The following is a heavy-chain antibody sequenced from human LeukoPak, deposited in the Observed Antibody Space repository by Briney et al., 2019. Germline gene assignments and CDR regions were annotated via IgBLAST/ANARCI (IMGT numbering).Heavy chain of an antibody. CDR2: IYYSGST. V-gene: IGHV4-30-4*01. Sequence: SETLSLTCTVSGGSISSGDYYWSWIRQPPGTGLEWLGYIYYSGSTYYNPSLKSRVPISVDTSKNQFSLKLSSVTAADTAVYYCARSYKTYYYDSSGYQGSWGQGTLVTVSS. J-gene: IGHJ4*02. CDR3: ARSYKTYYYDSSGYQGS. D-gene: IGHD3-22*01. CDR1: GGSISSGDYY.